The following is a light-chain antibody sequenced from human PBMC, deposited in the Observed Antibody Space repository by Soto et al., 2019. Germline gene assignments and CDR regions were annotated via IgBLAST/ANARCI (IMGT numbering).Light chain of an antibody. CDR3: QQYNFWPPIT. Sequence: EIVMTQSPATLSVSPGERATLSCRASQSVNSNLAWYRQKPGQAPRLLISDASTRATGVPARFSGSGSGTEFTLTISSRQSEDSGIYYCQQYNFWPPITFGGGTKVEIK. J-gene: IGKJ4*01. CDR2: DAS. CDR1: QSVNSN. V-gene: IGKV3-15*01.